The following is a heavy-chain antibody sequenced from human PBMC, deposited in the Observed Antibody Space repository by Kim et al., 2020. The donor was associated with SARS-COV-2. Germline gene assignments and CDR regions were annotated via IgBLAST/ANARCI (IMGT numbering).Heavy chain of an antibody. D-gene: IGHD3-10*01. CDR1: GFTFSSYG. J-gene: IGHJ6*02. CDR3: ARDTYYYGSGSPAPYNYYYYYYGMDV. V-gene: IGHV3-33*05. CDR2: ISYDGSNK. Sequence: GGSLRLSCAASGFTFSSYGMHWVRQAPGKGLEWVAVISYDGSNKYYADSVKGRFTISRDNSKNTLYLQMNSLRAEDTAVYYCARDTYYYGSGSPAPYNYYYYYYGMDVLGRGDPRHRLL.